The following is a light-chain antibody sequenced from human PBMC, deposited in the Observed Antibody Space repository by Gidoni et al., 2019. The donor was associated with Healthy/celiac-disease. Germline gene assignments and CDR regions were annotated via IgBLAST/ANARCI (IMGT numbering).Light chain of an antibody. CDR2: GAS. J-gene: IGKJ2*02. CDR1: QSVTSSY. CDR3: QQYGSSPGT. Sequence: EIVLTQSPGTLSLSPGERATLSCRASQSVTSSYLAWYQHKPGQAPRLLSYGASSRATGIPDRFSGIGSGTDFTLTISRLEPEDFAVYYCQQYGSSPGTFXXXTKLEIK. V-gene: IGKV3-20*01.